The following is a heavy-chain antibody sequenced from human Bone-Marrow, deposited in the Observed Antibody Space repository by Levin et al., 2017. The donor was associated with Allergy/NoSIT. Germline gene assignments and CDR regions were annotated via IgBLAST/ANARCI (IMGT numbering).Heavy chain of an antibody. CDR1: GFTFDDYG. Sequence: QPGGSLRLSCAASGFTFDDYGMHWVRQAPGKGLEWVSGISWNNNKKGYADSVKGRFTISRDNAKNSLYLQMNSLRGEDTALYYCAKDVGHFPALTYGGNPFDYWGQGTLVTVSS. V-gene: IGHV3-9*01. CDR2: ISWNNNKK. D-gene: IGHD4-23*01. CDR3: AKDVGHFPALTYGGNPFDY. J-gene: IGHJ4*02.